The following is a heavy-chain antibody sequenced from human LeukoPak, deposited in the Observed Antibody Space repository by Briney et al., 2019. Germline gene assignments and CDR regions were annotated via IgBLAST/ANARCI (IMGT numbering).Heavy chain of an antibody. Sequence: ASVKVSCKASGYTFTSYYMHWVRQAPGQGLEWMGIINPSGGSTSYAQKFQGRIAMTRDTSTSTVYMELSSLRSEDTAVYYCARARGSYSPAPYYFDYWGQGTLVTVSS. CDR3: ARARGSYSPAPYYFDY. V-gene: IGHV1-46*01. CDR1: GYTFTSYY. J-gene: IGHJ4*02. CDR2: INPSGGST. D-gene: IGHD1-26*01.